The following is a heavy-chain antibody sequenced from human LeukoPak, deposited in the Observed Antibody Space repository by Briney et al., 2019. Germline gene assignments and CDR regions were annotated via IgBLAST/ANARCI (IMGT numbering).Heavy chain of an antibody. J-gene: IGHJ1*01. V-gene: IGHV3-23*01. CDR2: ISGSGGST. D-gene: IGHD3-22*01. CDR3: AKPKDSSGYVEYLQH. CDR1: GFTFSSYA. Sequence: GGSLRLSCAASGFTFSSYAMSWVRQAPGKGLEWVSAISGSGGSTYYADSVKGRFTISRDNSKNTLYLQMNSLRAEDTAVYYCAKPKDSSGYVEYLQHWGQGTLVTVSS.